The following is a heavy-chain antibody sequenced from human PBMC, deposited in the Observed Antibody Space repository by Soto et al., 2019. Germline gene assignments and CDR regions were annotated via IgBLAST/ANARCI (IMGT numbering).Heavy chain of an antibody. Sequence: SETLSLTCTVSGASISYGGFSWSWIRQSPGKGLEWIGYISHLENTYLHPSFKSRLTMSIDRTMNQFSLKLSSVTAADMAVYYCARGGGYDSFDYWGQGVLVTVSS. CDR1: GASISYGGFS. CDR2: ISHLENT. V-gene: IGHV4-30-2*06. CDR3: ARGGGYDSFDY. J-gene: IGHJ4*02. D-gene: IGHD5-12*01.